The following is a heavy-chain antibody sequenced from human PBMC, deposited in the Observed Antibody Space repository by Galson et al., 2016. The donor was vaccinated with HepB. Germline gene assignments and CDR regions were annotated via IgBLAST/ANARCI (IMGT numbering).Heavy chain of an antibody. D-gene: IGHD3-22*01. V-gene: IGHV3-30-3*01. CDR1: GFTFSTYA. J-gene: IGHJ4*02. CDR2: ISHDGSNK. Sequence: SLRLSCAASGFTFSTYAMHWVRQAPGKGLEWVTVISHDGSNKYYADSVKGRFTISRDNSKNTLYLQMNSLRAEDTAVYYCASYDSSGYYPSFLSSDYWGQGTLVTVSS. CDR3: ASYDSSGYYPSFLSSDY.